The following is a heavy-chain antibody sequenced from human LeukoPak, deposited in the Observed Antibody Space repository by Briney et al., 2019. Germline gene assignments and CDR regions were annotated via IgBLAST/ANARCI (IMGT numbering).Heavy chain of an antibody. J-gene: IGHJ4*02. CDR1: GYSFDIYW. V-gene: IGHV5-51*01. Sequence: GESLKISCKGSGYSFDIYWIGWVRQRPGKGLEWMGIINPADSDSRYSPSFEGQVTVSADRSISTAYLQWSSLKTSDTAIYYCATPGGAGLSVSYWGQGTLVTVSS. CDR2: INPADSDS. D-gene: IGHD3-16*01. CDR3: ATPGGAGLSVSY.